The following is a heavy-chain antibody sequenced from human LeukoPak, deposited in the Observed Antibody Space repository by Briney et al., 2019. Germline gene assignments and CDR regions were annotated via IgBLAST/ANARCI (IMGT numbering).Heavy chain of an antibody. D-gene: IGHD6-25*01. CDR1: GFTFSSYA. Sequence: GGSLRLSCAASGFTFSSYAMSWVRQAPGKGLEWVSAISGSGGSTYYADSVKGRFTISRDNSKNTLYLQMNGLRAEDTAVYYCAKARPSGPVYYYYYYYMDVWGKGTTVTVSS. CDR3: AKARPSGPVYYYYYYYMDV. CDR2: ISGSGGST. V-gene: IGHV3-23*01. J-gene: IGHJ6*03.